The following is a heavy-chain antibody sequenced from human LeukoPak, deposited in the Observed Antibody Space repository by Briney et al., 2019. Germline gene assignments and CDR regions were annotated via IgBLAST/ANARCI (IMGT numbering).Heavy chain of an antibody. CDR1: GGTFSSYT. Sequence: ASVKVSCKASGGTFSSYTISWVRQAPGQGLEWMGWMNPNSGNTGYAQKFQGRVTMTRNTSISTAYMELSSLRSEDTAVYYCARGDPAAGIIQFDPWGQGTLVTVSS. V-gene: IGHV1-8*02. CDR2: MNPNSGNT. D-gene: IGHD6-13*01. J-gene: IGHJ5*02. CDR3: ARGDPAAGIIQFDP.